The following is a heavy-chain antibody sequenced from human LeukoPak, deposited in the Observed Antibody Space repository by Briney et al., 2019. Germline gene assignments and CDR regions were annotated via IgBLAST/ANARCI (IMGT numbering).Heavy chain of an antibody. CDR2: ISYDGSNK. J-gene: IGHJ4*02. D-gene: IGHD1-26*01. Sequence: GGSLRLSCAASGFTFSGYGMHWVRQAPGKGLEWVAVISYDGSNKYYADSVKGRFTISRDNSKNTLYLQMNSLRAEDTAVYYCAKDYSGSYFAYFDYWGQGTLVTVSS. CDR1: GFTFSGYG. V-gene: IGHV3-30*18. CDR3: AKDYSGSYFAYFDY.